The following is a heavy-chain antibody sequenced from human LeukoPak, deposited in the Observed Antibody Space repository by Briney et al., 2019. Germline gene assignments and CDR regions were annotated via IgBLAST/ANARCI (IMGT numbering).Heavy chain of an antibody. V-gene: IGHV3-21*01. J-gene: IGHJ4*02. Sequence: SGGSLRLSCAASGFTFSSYSMNWVRQAPGKGLEWVSSISSSSSYIYYADSVKCRFTISRDNAKNSLYLQMNSLRAEDTAVYYCARGDGGWYYFDYWGQGTLVTVSS. CDR3: ARGDGGWYYFDY. CDR2: ISSSSSYI. D-gene: IGHD6-19*01. CDR1: GFTFSSYS.